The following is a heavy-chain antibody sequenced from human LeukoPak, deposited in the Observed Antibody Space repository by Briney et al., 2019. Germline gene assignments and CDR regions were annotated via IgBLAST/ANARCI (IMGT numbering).Heavy chain of an antibody. D-gene: IGHD3-10*01. Sequence: GGSLRLSCAASGFIVSSTYMNWVRQAPGRGLEWVSVIYSGGSTYYADSVKGRFTISRDKSRNTLYLQMNSLRAEDTAVYYCYCGSGSNFDYWGQGTLVTVSS. CDR1: GFIVSSTY. J-gene: IGHJ4*02. V-gene: IGHV3-53*01. CDR2: IYSGGST. CDR3: YCGSGSNFDY.